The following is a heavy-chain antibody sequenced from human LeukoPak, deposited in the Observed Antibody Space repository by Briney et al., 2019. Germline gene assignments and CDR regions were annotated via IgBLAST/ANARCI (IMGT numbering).Heavy chain of an antibody. Sequence: ASVKVSCKASGYTFTKYYMHWVRQAPGQGLEWMGIIDPSGGSTSYAQTFQGRVTMTRDTSTSTFYMELRSLRSDDTAVYYCARGSRPYYFDYWGQGTLVTVSS. V-gene: IGHV1-46*01. D-gene: IGHD2-2*01. J-gene: IGHJ4*02. CDR3: ARGSRPYYFDY. CDR1: GYTFTKYY. CDR2: IDPSGGST.